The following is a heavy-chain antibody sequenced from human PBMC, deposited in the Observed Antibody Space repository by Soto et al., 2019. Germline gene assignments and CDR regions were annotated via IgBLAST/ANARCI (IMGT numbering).Heavy chain of an antibody. CDR1: GAPISGGDYH. J-gene: IGHJ2*01. CDR3: ARGSAAKRYFDR. Sequence: QVQLQESGPGLVKPSQTLSLMCTVSGAPISGGDYHWSWIRQPPGKGLEWIGYIFPSGPTHYQSSLGSRMTMSVETSKGHFSLKLTSVTAADTAVYFCARGSAAKRYFDRWGRGTLVTVSS. D-gene: IGHD5-18*01. V-gene: IGHV4-30-4*01. CDR2: IFPSGPT.